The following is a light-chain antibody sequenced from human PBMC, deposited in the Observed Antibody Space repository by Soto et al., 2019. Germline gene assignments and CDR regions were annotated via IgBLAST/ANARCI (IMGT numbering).Light chain of an antibody. V-gene: IGKV3-20*01. CDR2: GAS. CDR3: LQYESSPRT. J-gene: IGKJ1*01. Sequence: IVLTQSPGTLSLSPGERATLSCRASQSVSSSFLAWYQQKPGQAPRLLIYGASSRDTGIPDRFSGSGSGTEFPLTISRLEPDDFAVDYCLQYESSPRTFVQGTKVASK. CDR1: QSVSSSF.